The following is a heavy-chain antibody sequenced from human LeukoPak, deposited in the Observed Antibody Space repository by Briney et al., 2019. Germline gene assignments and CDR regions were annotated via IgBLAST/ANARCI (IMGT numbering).Heavy chain of an antibody. Sequence: ASVKVSCKASGYTFSTYGISWVRQAPGQGLEWMGWISGYTGNTKYAQKFQGSITLTTDTSTTTAYMELRSLRSDDTAVYYCAREGYYDLDLILNFYSMDVWGQGTTVTVSS. J-gene: IGHJ6*02. CDR1: GYTFSTYG. V-gene: IGHV1-18*01. CDR2: ISGYTGNT. CDR3: AREGYYDLDLILNFYSMDV. D-gene: IGHD3-3*01.